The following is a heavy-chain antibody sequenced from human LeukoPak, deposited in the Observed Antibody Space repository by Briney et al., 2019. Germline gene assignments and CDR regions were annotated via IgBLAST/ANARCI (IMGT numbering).Heavy chain of an antibody. Sequence: SETLSLTCTVSGGSISSGGYYWSWIRQHPGKGLEWFGYIYYSGSTYYNPSLKSRVTISVDTSKNQFSLKLSSVTAADTAVYYCARGPYYYDSSGYYPVHFDYWGQGTLVTVSS. V-gene: IGHV4-31*03. CDR2: IYYSGST. D-gene: IGHD3-22*01. CDR1: GGSISSGGYY. CDR3: ARGPYYYDSSGYYPVHFDY. J-gene: IGHJ4*02.